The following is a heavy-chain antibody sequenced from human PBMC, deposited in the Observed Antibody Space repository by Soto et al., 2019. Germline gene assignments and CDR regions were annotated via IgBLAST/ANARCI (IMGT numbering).Heavy chain of an antibody. CDR1: GDTFNFYS. V-gene: IGHV1-69*02. Sequence: QVQLVQSGAEVKRPGSSVKVSCKASGDTFNFYSINWVRQAPGVGLEWVGRVNPILSMSNYAQRLQGRVTITADKSTSTAYMELRSLRSVDTAIYYCASSYGSGYRAFDYWGQGALGTVSS. CDR2: VNPILSMS. CDR3: ASSYGSGYRAFDY. J-gene: IGHJ4*02. D-gene: IGHD3-10*01.